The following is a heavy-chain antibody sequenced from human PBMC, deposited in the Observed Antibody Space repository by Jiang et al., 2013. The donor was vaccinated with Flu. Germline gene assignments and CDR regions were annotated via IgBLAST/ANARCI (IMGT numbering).Heavy chain of an antibody. CDR2: IRYDGTNQ. D-gene: IGHD2-15*01. Sequence: VESGGGVVQPGGSLRLSCGASGFTFSYYAMYWVRQAPGKGLEWLASIRYDGTNQYYADSVKGRLTISRDNSKNTLSLQMNSLRPEDTAIYYCATLRGSSYDTYLLDSWGQGTLVTVSS. CDR1: GFTFSYYA. J-gene: IGHJ4*02. CDR3: ATLRGSSYDTYLLDS. V-gene: IGHV3-30*02.